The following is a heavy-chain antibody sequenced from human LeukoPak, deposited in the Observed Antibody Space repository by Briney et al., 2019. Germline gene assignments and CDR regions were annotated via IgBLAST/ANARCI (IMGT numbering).Heavy chain of an antibody. CDR3: ARGVSGSGLYYFDY. CDR2: VNPSGGST. CDR1: GYTFTSYY. D-gene: IGHD3-10*01. Sequence: GASVKVSCKASGYTFTSYYMHWVRQAPGQGLQWMGIVNPSGGSTSYAQKFQGRVTMTRNTSISTAYVELNSLGSEDTAIYYCARGVSGSGLYYFDYWGQGTLVTVSS. J-gene: IGHJ4*02. V-gene: IGHV1-46*01.